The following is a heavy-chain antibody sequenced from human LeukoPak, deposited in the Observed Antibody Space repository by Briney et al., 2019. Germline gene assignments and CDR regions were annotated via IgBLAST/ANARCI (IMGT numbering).Heavy chain of an antibody. CDR2: ISSSGSTI. V-gene: IGHV3-48*03. CDR1: GFTSSSYE. D-gene: IGHD3-10*02. J-gene: IGHJ6*04. CDR3: AELGITMIGGV. Sequence: GGYLRLSCAASGFTSSSYEMNWVRQAPGKGLEWVSYISSSGSTIYYADSVKGRFTISRDNAKNSLYLQMNSLRAEDTAVYYCAELGITMIGGVWGKGTTVTISS.